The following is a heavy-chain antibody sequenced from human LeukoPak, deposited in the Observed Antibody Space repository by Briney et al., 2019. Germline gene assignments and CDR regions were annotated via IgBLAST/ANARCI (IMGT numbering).Heavy chain of an antibody. CDR1: GFTLSSYS. CDR2: ISSSSSYI. D-gene: IGHD6-13*01. CDR3: ARDFAAAAAY. V-gene: IGHV3-21*01. J-gene: IGHJ4*02. Sequence: GGSLRLSCAASGFTLSSYSMNWVGQAQGKGRGGVSSISSSSSYIYYADSVKGRFTISRDNAKNSLYLQMNSLRAEDTAVYYCARDFAAAAAYWGQGTLVTVSS.